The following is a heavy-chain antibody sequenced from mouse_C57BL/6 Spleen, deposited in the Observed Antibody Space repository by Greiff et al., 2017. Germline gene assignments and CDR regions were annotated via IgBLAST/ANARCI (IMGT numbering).Heavy chain of an antibody. CDR2: ISSGSSTI. D-gene: IGHD2-4*01. CDR1: GFTFSDYG. J-gene: IGHJ4*01. Sequence: EVQRVESGGGLVKPGGSLKLSCAASGFTFSDYGMHWVRQAPEKGLEWVAYISSGSSTIYYADTVKGRFTISRDNAKNTLFLQMTSLRSEDTAMYYCAKEDYEEGYAMDYWGQGTSVPVSS. CDR3: AKEDYEEGYAMDY. V-gene: IGHV5-17*01.